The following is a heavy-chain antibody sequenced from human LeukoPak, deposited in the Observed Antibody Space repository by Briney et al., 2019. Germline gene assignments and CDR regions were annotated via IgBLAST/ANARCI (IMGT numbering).Heavy chain of an antibody. D-gene: IGHD6-19*01. CDR3: AKAVAAVAATPCDS. CDR1: GFTFSSYA. CDR2: ISYDGSNK. J-gene: IGHJ4*02. Sequence: GGSLRLSCAVSGFTFSSYAIHWVRQAPGKGLEWVAAISYDGSNKHYAESVKGRFTISRVNSKNTVDLQMNSLRAEDTGVYYCAKAVAAVAATPCDSWGQGTLVTVSS. V-gene: IGHV3-30*18.